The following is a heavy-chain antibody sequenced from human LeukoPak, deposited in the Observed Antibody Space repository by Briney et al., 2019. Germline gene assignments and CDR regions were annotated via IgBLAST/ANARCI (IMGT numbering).Heavy chain of an antibody. CDR1: GFTFSNYG. CDR2: ITHDETKI. J-gene: IGHJ3*02. Sequence: GGSLRLSCAASGFTFSNYGMHWVRQAPGKGLEWVAFITHDETKIYYADSVKGRVTISRDNSKNTLYLQMNSLRPDDTAMYYCARVAHNAFDIWGQGTMVTVSS. V-gene: IGHV3-30*02. D-gene: IGHD1-14*01. CDR3: ARVAHNAFDI.